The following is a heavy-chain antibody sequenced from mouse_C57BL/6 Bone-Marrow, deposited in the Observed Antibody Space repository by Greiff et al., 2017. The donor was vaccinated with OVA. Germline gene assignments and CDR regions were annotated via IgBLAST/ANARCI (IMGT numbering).Heavy chain of an antibody. CDR2: ISDGGSYT. J-gene: IGHJ1*03. CDR1: GFTFSSYA. V-gene: IGHV5-4*01. CDR3: AREGVWGGSSYWYFDV. Sequence: EVMLVESGGGLVKPGGSLKLSCAASGFTFSSYAMSWVRQTPEKRLEWVATISDGGSYTYYPDNVKGRFTISRDNAKNNLYLQMSHLKSEDTAMYYCAREGVWGGSSYWYFDVWGTGTTVTVSS. D-gene: IGHD1-1*01.